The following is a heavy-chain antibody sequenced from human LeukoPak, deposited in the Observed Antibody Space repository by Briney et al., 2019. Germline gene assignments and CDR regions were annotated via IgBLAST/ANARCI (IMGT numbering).Heavy chain of an antibody. J-gene: IGHJ6*02. CDR2: TYYRSKWYN. D-gene: IGHD6-19*01. CDR3: ARGVNSGWSWGKNYYYYGMDV. CDR1: GDSVSSNSAA. V-gene: IGHV6-1*01. Sequence: SQTLSLTCAISGDSVSSNSAAWNWIRQSPSRGLEWLGRTYYRSKWYNDYAVSVKSRITINPDTSKNQFSLKLSSVTAADTAVYYCARGVNSGWSWGKNYYYYGMDVWGQGTTVTVSS.